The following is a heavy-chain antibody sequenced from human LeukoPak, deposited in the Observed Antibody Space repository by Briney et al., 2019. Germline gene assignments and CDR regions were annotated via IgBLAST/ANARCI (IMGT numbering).Heavy chain of an antibody. D-gene: IGHD2-8*01. CDR2: IYHSGST. CDR3: ARGQDIVLMVYEYYFDY. V-gene: IGHV4-30-2*01. CDR1: GGSISSGGYY. Sequence: PSQTLSLTCTVSGGSISSGGYYWSWIRQPPGKGLEWIGYIYHSGSTYYNPSLKSRVTISVDRSKNQFSLKLSSVTAAGTAVYYCARGQDIVLMVYEYYFDYWGQGTLVTVSS. J-gene: IGHJ4*02.